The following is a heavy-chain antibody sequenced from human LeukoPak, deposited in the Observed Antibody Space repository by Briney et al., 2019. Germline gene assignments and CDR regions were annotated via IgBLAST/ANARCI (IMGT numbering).Heavy chain of an antibody. CDR3: ARAPTTSTPADY. CDR1: GFTFSSYS. D-gene: IGHD1-1*01. CDR2: ISSSSSTI. Sequence: GGSLTLSCTASGFTFSSYSMNCVRQPPGKGLEWGSYISSSSSTIYFADSVKGRFPISRDNAKNSLYLQMNSLRAEDTAVYYCARAPTTSTPADYWGQGTLVTVSS. V-gene: IGHV3-48*01. J-gene: IGHJ4*02.